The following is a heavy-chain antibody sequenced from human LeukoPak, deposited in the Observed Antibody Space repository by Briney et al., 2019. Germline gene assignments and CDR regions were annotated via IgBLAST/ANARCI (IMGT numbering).Heavy chain of an antibody. D-gene: IGHD5-18*01. V-gene: IGHV3-13*01. CDR1: GFTLGSHD. CDR2: VSSGFHA. CDR3: VREARGYHYTYFDY. Sequence: GGSLRLSCTASGFTLGSHDMHWVRQIPGQGLEWVAAVSSGFHAFFADSVQGRFTVSREDARNSLYLQMNSLRAGDTAIYYCVREARGYHYTYFDYWGQGTLVTVSS. J-gene: IGHJ4*02.